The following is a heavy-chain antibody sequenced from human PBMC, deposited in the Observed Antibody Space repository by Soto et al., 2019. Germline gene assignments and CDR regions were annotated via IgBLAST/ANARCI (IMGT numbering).Heavy chain of an antibody. Sequence: LSLTCTVSGDSLSTYYWSWIRQPAGERLEWIGRIHDTGRTNYNPSLKSRVTMSVDTSKNQFSLRVNSVTAADTAVYYCARESVSGTYRFDSWGQGTLVTVSS. J-gene: IGHJ4*02. D-gene: IGHD3-16*02. V-gene: IGHV4-4*07. CDR1: GDSLSTYY. CDR3: ARESVSGTYRFDS. CDR2: IHDTGRT.